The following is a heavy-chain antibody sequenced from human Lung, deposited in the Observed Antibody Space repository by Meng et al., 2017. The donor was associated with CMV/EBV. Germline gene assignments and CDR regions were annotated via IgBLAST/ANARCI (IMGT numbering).Heavy chain of an antibody. Sequence: GEXXKISCAASGFTFSSYWMSWVRQAPGKGLEWVANIKQDGSEKYYVDSVKGRFTISRDNAKNSLYLQMNSLRAEDTAVYYCARDRFEDYDFWSGYSLTDYYGMDVWGQGXTVTVSS. CDR1: GFTFSSYW. D-gene: IGHD3-3*01. CDR3: ARDRFEDYDFWSGYSLTDYYGMDV. J-gene: IGHJ6*02. V-gene: IGHV3-7*01. CDR2: IKQDGSEK.